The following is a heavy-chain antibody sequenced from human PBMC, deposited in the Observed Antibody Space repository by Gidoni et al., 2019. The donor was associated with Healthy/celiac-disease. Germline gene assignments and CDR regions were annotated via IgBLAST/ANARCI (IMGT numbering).Heavy chain of an antibody. CDR1: GFTFSSYS. CDR2: ISSSSSTI. CDR3: ARDGVFGGYDYRVLGPPPRGVY. V-gene: IGHV3-48*01. J-gene: IGHJ4*02. D-gene: IGHD3-10*02. Sequence: EVQLVESGGGLVQPGGSLRLSCAASGFTFSSYSMNWVRQAPGKGLEWVSYISSSSSTIYYADSVKGRFTISRDNAKNSLYLQMNSLRAEDTAVYYCARDGVFGGYDYRVLGPPPRGVYWGQGTLVTVSS.